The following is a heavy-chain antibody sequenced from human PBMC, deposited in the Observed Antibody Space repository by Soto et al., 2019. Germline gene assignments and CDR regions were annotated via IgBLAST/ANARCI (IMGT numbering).Heavy chain of an antibody. CDR2: IIPIFGTA. J-gene: IGHJ6*02. CDR1: GGTFSSYA. CDR3: ARGKEYYYGSGSNYLYYYYGMDV. V-gene: IGHV1-69*13. D-gene: IGHD3-10*01. Sequence: SVKVSCKASGGTFSSYAISWVRQAPGQGLEWMGGIIPIFGTANYAQKFQGRVTITADESTSTAYMELSSLRSEDTAVYYCARGKEYYYGSGSNYLYYYYGMDVWGQGTTVTVSS.